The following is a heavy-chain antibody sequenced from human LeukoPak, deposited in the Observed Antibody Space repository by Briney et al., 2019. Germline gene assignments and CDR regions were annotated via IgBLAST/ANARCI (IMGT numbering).Heavy chain of an antibody. V-gene: IGHV1-2*02. Sequence: TFTXYYMHWVRQAPGQXVEXMGWINPNSGGTNXSQKFQGRVTMTRETAISTXYMEVRRLRSEDTAVYLCAXXXXXXGXXXXYNYXGXGXLVTVSS. J-gene: IGHJ4*02. CDR2: INPNSGGT. CDR3: AXXXXXXGXXXXYNY. CDR1: TFTXYY.